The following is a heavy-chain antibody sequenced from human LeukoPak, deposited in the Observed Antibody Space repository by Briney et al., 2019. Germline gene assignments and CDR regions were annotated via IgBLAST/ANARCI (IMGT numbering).Heavy chain of an antibody. CDR3: ARAPLYWQDPLDF. CDR2: VSQTGSGKT. V-gene: IGHV4-34*01. Sequence: SETLSLTCGVYGGSFSGYYWSWIRQPPGKGLEWIGEVSQTGSGKTNYNPSLKGRVTISVDTSKNQFALELTSVTAADTAMYYCARAPLYWQDPLDFWGQGTLVTVSS. D-gene: IGHD2-15*01. CDR1: GGSFSGYY. J-gene: IGHJ4*02.